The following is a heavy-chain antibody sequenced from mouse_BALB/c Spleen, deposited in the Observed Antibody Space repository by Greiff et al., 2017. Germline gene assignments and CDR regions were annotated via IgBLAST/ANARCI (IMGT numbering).Heavy chain of an antibody. V-gene: IGHV5-6-5*01. CDR1: GFTFSSYA. D-gene: IGHD1-1*01. Sequence: DVMLVESGGGLVKPGGSLKLSCAASGFTFSSYAMSWVRQTPEKRLEWVASISSGGSTYYPDSVKGRFTISRDNARNILYLQMSSLRSEDTAMYYCARVGTTVVGAMDYWGQGTSVTVSS. CDR2: ISSGGST. J-gene: IGHJ4*01. CDR3: ARVGTTVVGAMDY.